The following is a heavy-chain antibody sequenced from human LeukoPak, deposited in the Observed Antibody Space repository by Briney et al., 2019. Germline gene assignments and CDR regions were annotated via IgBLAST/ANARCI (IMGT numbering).Heavy chain of an antibody. CDR1: GGSISSYY. D-gene: IGHD1-26*01. CDR2: IYTSGST. Sequence: PSETLSLTCTVSGGSISSYYWSWIRQPPGKGLEWIGYIYTSGSTNYNPSLKSRVTISVDTSKNQFSLKLSSVTAADTAVYYCARLTSGSYLDYWAREPWSPSPQ. V-gene: IGHV4-4*09. CDR3: ARLTSGSYLDY. J-gene: IGHJ4*02.